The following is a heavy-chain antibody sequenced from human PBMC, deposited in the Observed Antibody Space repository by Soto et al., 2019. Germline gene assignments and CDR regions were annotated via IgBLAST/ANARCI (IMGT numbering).Heavy chain of an antibody. Sequence: QVQLVESGGGVVQPGRSLRLSCAASGFTFSSYGMHWVRQAPGKGLEWVAVISYDGSNKYYADSVKGRFTISRDNSKNTLYLQMNRLRAEDTAVYYCAKPAGYGMDVWGQGTTVTVSS. CDR1: GFTFSSYG. CDR2: ISYDGSNK. CDR3: AKPAGYGMDV. V-gene: IGHV3-30*18. J-gene: IGHJ6*02.